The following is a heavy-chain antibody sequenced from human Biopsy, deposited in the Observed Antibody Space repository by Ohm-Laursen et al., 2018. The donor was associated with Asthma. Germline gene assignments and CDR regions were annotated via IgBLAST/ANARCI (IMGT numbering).Heavy chain of an antibody. CDR3: AREGVAGTHIED. CDR1: GFNFRSYG. Sequence: SLRLSCAASGFNFRSYGMHWVRQAPGKGLEWVAVISYDGSSIYYADSVKGRFTISRDNSKNTLSLQMNSLTAEDTAVHYCAREGVAGTHIEDWGQGTLVTVSS. CDR2: ISYDGSSI. V-gene: IGHV3-30*03. J-gene: IGHJ4*02. D-gene: IGHD6-19*01.